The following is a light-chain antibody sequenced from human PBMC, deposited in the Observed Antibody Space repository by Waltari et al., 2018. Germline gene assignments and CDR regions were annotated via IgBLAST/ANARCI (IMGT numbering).Light chain of an antibody. Sequence: EIVLTQSPATLSLSPGERATLSCRASQSVSSYLAWYQQKPGQAPRLLMYDASNRATGIPARFSGSASGTDFTLTISSLEPEDFAVYYCQQRGNWPPYTFGQGTKLEIK. J-gene: IGKJ2*01. CDR1: QSVSSY. CDR3: QQRGNWPPYT. CDR2: DAS. V-gene: IGKV3-11*01.